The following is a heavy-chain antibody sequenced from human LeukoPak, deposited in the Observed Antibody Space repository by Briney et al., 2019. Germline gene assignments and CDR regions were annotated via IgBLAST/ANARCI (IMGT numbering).Heavy chain of an antibody. Sequence: ASVKVSCKASGYTFTSYDINWARQATGQGLEWMGWMNPNSGNTGYAQKFQGRVTMTRNTSISTAYMELSSLRSEDTAVYYCARGDYGLYGMDVWGQGTTVTVSS. CDR3: ARGDYGLYGMDV. D-gene: IGHD4-17*01. J-gene: IGHJ6*02. V-gene: IGHV1-8*01. CDR2: MNPNSGNT. CDR1: GYTFTSYD.